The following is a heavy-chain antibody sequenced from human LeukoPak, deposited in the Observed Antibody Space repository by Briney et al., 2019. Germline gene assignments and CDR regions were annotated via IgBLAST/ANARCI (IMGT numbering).Heavy chain of an antibody. J-gene: IGHJ4*02. CDR2: INHSGST. V-gene: IGHV4-34*01. CDR1: GGSFSGYY. CDR3: ARRTCGGDCYSLDY. D-gene: IGHD2-21*02. Sequence: SETLSLTCAVYGGSFSGYYWSWIRQPPGKGLEWIGEINHSGSTNYNPSLKSRVTISVDTSKNQFSLKLSSVTAADTAVYYCARRTCGGDCYSLDYWGQGTLVTVS.